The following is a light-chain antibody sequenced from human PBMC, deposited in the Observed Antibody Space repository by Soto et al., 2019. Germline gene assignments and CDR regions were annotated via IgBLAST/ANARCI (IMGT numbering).Light chain of an antibody. Sequence: QSALTQPASVSGSPGQSITISCTGTSSDVGGYDHVSWYQQHPGKAPKLILYDVTVRPSGISRRFSGSKSDNTASLAVSGRQPEDAADYYCSSYTNKDTLLFGGGTKLTVL. V-gene: IGLV2-14*03. CDR1: SSDVGGYDH. CDR3: SSYTNKDTLL. CDR2: DVT. J-gene: IGLJ3*02.